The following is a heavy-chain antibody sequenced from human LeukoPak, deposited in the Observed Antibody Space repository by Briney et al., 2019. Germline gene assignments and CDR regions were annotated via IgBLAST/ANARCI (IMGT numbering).Heavy chain of an antibody. V-gene: IGHV1-18*01. D-gene: IGHD6-19*01. J-gene: IGHJ4*02. CDR2: ISAYNGNT. CDR1: GYTFTSYG. CDR3: ARDGARRWIAVAGTRDY. Sequence: VASVKVSCKASGYTFTSYGISWVRQAPGQGLEWMGWISAYNGNTNYAQKLQGRVTMTTDTSTSTAYMELRSLRSDDTAVYYCARDGARRWIAVAGTRDYWGQGTLVTVSS.